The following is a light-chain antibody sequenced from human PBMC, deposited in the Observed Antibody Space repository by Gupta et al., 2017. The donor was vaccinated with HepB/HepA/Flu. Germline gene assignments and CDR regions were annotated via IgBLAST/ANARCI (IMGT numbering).Light chain of an antibody. J-gene: IGKJ5*01. CDR3: QQADSTPLT. Sequence: IQITQSPSSLSASVGDRVTITGRASQSISTYLNWYRHKPGKAPKLLIYAAFSLQSGVPSRFSGSGSGTDFTLTITRLQPEDFATYYCQQADSTPLTFGQGTLMEIK. CDR2: AAF. CDR1: QSISTY. V-gene: IGKV1-39*01.